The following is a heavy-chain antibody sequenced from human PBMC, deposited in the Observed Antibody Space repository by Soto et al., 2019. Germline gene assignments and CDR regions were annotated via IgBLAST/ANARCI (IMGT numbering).Heavy chain of an antibody. CDR2: MYYTGST. J-gene: IGHJ4*02. Sequence: QVQLQESGPGLVKPSETLSLTCTVSGASISRYYWNWIRQSPGTGLEWIGYMYYTGSTNYNPSLKSRVTISVDTSKNQFSLKLSSVTAADTAVYYCARGDGRSGEGLDHWGQGTPVSVSS. CDR3: ARGDGRSGEGLDH. V-gene: IGHV4-59*01. CDR1: GASISRYY. D-gene: IGHD3-10*01.